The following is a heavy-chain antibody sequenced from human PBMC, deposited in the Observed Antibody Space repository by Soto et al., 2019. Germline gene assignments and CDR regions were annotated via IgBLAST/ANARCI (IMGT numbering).Heavy chain of an antibody. CDR1: GFTFSSYA. D-gene: IGHD3-22*01. Sequence: GGSLRLSCAASGFTFSSYAMSWVRQAPGKGLEWVSAISGSGGSTYYADSVKGRFTISRDNSKNTLYLQMNSLRAEDTAVYYCAKDREQRYYYDSSGYTAFDYWGQGTLVTVSS. CDR2: ISGSGGST. CDR3: AKDREQRYYYDSSGYTAFDY. V-gene: IGHV3-23*01. J-gene: IGHJ4*02.